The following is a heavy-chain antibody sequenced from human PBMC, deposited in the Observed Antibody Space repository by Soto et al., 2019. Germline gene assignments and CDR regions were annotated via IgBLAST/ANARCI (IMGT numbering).Heavy chain of an antibody. J-gene: IGHJ4*02. Sequence: GGSLRLSCAVSGFTFSSSEMYWVRQAPGKGLEWISYIHPSGQPIFYADSVKGRFTISRDNSKNTLSLHLNTLKPEDTAVYHCAKDRVGGTFYTPLGFWGQGTLVTDSS. V-gene: IGHV3-48*03. D-gene: IGHD1-7*01. CDR1: GFTFSSSE. CDR3: AKDRVGGTFYTPLGF. CDR2: IHPSGQPI.